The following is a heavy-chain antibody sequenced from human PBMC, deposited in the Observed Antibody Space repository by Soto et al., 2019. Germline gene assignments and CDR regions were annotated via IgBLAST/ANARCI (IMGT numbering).Heavy chain of an antibody. CDR2: INHSGST. D-gene: IGHD2-15*01. V-gene: IGHV4-34*01. Sequence: PSETLSLTCAVYGGSFSGYYWSWIRQPPGKGLEWIGEINHSGSTNYNPSLKSRVTISVDTSKNQFSLKLSSVTAADTAVYYCARGAFKSGGSCYMGYYYMDVWGKGTTVTVSS. CDR1: GGSFSGYY. J-gene: IGHJ6*03. CDR3: ARGAFKSGGSCYMGYYYMDV.